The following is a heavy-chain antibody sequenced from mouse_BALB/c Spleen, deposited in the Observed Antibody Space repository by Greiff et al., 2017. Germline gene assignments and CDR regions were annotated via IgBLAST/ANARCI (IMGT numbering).Heavy chain of an antibody. Sequence: VQLKESGPELVKPGASVKISCKASGYSFTGYFMNWVMQSHGKSLEWIGRINPYNGDTFYNQKFKGKATLTVDKSSSTAHMELRSLASEDSAVYYCAKGDDGYSFDYWGQGTTLTVSS. J-gene: IGHJ2*01. CDR3: AKGDDGYSFDY. CDR1: GYSFTGYF. V-gene: IGHV1-20*02. D-gene: IGHD2-3*01. CDR2: INPYNGDT.